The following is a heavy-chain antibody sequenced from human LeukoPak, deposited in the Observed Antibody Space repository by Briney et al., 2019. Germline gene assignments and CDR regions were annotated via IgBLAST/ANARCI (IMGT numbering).Heavy chain of an antibody. CDR3: ARRPLYSYGPNDY. V-gene: IGHV4-34*01. CDR1: GGSFSGYY. CDR2: INHSGST. J-gene: IGHJ4*02. Sequence: SETLSLTCAVYGGSFSGYYWSWIRQPPGKGLEWIGEINHSGSTNYNPSLKSRLTISVDTSRNQFSLKLSSVTAADTAVYYCARRPLYSYGPNDYWGQGTLVTVSS. D-gene: IGHD5-18*01.